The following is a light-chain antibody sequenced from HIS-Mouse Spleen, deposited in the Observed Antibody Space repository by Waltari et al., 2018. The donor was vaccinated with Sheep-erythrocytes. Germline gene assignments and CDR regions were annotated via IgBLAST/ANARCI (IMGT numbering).Light chain of an antibody. CDR1: QSVSSN. J-gene: IGKJ1*01. Sequence: EIVLTQSPATLSLSPGERATLSCRASQSVSSNLAWYQQKPGQAPRLLIYDASNRATGIPARFSGSGSGTDFTLTISSLEPEDFAVYYCQQYGSSLRTFGQGTKVEIK. CDR3: QQYGSSLRT. CDR2: DAS. V-gene: IGKV3-11*01.